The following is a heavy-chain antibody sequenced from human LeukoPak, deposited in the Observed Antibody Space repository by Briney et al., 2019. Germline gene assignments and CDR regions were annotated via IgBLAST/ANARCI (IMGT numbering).Heavy chain of an antibody. CDR3: AKAASAAAAATDAFDI. J-gene: IGHJ3*02. D-gene: IGHD6-13*01. CDR1: GFTFDDCA. V-gene: IGHV3-9*03. Sequence: PGGSLRLSCAASGFTFDDCAMHWVRQAPGKGLEWVSGISWNSGSIGYADSVKGRFTISRDNAKNSLYLQMNSLRAEDMALYYCAKAASAAAAATDAFDIWGQGTMVTVSS. CDR2: ISWNSGSI.